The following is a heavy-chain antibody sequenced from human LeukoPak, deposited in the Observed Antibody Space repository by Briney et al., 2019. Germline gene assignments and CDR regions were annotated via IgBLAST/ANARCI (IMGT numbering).Heavy chain of an antibody. CDR2: ISGSGGST. D-gene: IGHD3-3*01. CDR1: GFTFSNYG. V-gene: IGHV3-23*01. Sequence: PGGSLRLSCAASGFTFSNYGMSWVRQAPGKGLEWVSGISGSGGSTYYADSVKGRFTISRDNSKNTLYLQMNSLRAEDTAVYYCAKGRGITIFGVVISPVDVWGKGTTVTVSS. CDR3: AKGRGITIFGVVISPVDV. J-gene: IGHJ6*04.